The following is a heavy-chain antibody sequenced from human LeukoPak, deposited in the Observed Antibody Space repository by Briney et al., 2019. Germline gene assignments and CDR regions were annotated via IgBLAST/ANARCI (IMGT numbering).Heavy chain of an antibody. CDR3: ARGPNRYYFDY. D-gene: IGHD2/OR15-2a*01. CDR1: GGSISSHY. J-gene: IGHJ4*02. Sequence: PSETLSLTCTVSGGSISSHYWSWIRQPPGKGLEWIGYIYYSGSTNYNPSLKSRVTISVDTSKNQFSLKLSSVNAADTAVYYCARGPNRYYFDYWGQGTLVTVSS. CDR2: IYYSGST. V-gene: IGHV4-59*11.